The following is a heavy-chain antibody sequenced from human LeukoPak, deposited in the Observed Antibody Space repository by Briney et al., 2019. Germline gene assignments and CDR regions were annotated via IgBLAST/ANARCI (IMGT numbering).Heavy chain of an antibody. V-gene: IGHV3-21*01. CDR2: ISSSSSYI. D-gene: IGHD3-9*01. J-gene: IGHJ5*02. CDR1: GFTFSSYS. Sequence: PGGSLRLSCAASGFTFSSYSMNWVRQAPGKGLEWVSSISSSSSYIYYADSVKGRFTISRDNAKNSLYLQMNSLRAEDTAVYYCARDLTGYPVNWFDPWGQGTLVTVSS. CDR3: ARDLTGYPVNWFDP.